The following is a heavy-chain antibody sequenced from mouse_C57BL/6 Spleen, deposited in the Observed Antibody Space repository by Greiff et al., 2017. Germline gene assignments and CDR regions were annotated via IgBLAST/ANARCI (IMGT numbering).Heavy chain of an antibody. D-gene: IGHD2-3*01. CDR2: IAPKSGGT. CDR1: GYTFTSYW. V-gene: IGHV1-72*01. J-gene: IGHJ3*01. CDR3: ARSGGWSWFAY. Sequence: QVQLQQPGAELVKPGASVKLSCKASGYTFTSYWMHWVKQRPGRGLEWIGRIAPKSGGTKYNEKFKSKATLTVDKPSSTAYMQLSSLTSEDSAVYYCARSGGWSWFAYWGQGTLVTVSA.